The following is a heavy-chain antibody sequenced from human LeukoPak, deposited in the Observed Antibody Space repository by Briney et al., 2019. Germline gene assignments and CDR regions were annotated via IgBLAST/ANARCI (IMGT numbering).Heavy chain of an antibody. V-gene: IGHV3-23*01. Sequence: GGSLRLSCAASGFTFSSYAMSWVRQTPGKGLEWVSVISGSGGSSYYADSAKGRFTISRDNSKNTMYLQMNSLRAEDTAVYYCARGTIAAAGYYYFDYWGQGTQVTVSS. CDR3: ARGTIAAAGYYYFDY. CDR2: ISGSGGSS. CDR1: GFTFSSYA. J-gene: IGHJ4*02. D-gene: IGHD6-13*01.